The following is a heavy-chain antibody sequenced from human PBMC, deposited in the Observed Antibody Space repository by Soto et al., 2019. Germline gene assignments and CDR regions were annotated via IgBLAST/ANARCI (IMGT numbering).Heavy chain of an antibody. D-gene: IGHD5-12*01. CDR3: ARFGYDGWRYYFDY. CDR1: GGSISSSSYY. Sequence: SETLSLTCTVSGGSISSSSYYWGWIRQPPGKGLEWIGSIYYSGSTYYNPSLKSRVTISVDTSKNQFSLKLSSVTAADTAVYYCARFGYDGWRYYFDYWGQGTLVTVSS. J-gene: IGHJ4*02. V-gene: IGHV4-39*01. CDR2: IYYSGST.